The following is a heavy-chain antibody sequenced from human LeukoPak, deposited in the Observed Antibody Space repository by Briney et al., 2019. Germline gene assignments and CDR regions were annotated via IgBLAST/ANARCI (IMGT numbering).Heavy chain of an antibody. Sequence: SETLSLTCTVSGGSISSYYWSWTRQPPGKGLEWIGHIYYSGSTNYNPSLKSRVTISIDTSKNQFSLRLSSVTAADTAVYYCARGAAGYSYGWGQGTLVTVSS. J-gene: IGHJ4*02. D-gene: IGHD5-18*01. V-gene: IGHV4-59*01. CDR1: GGSISSYY. CDR3: ARGAAGYSYG. CDR2: IYYSGST.